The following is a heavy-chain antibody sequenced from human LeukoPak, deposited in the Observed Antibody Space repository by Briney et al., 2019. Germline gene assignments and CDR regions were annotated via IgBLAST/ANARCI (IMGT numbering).Heavy chain of an antibody. CDR2: ITAPGDAT. V-gene: IGHV3-23*01. Sequence: GGSLRLSCATSGFSFSSNAMTWVRQAPGKGLECVSAITAPGDATYYADSVKGRFSISRDNSRNTLYLQLNSLRAEDTAVYYCAKAFGTNGYFQLPIDFWGQGTLVTVSS. CDR3: AKAFGTNGYFQLPIDF. D-gene: IGHD2-8*01. CDR1: GFSFSSNA. J-gene: IGHJ4*02.